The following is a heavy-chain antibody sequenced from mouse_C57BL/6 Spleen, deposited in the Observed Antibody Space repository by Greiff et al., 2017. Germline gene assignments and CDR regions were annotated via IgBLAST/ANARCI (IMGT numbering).Heavy chain of an antibody. V-gene: IGHV1-69*01. CDR2: IDPSDSYT. Sequence: QVQLKQPGAELVMPGASVKLSCKASGYTFTSYWMHWVKQRPGQGLEWIGEIDPSDSYTNSNQKFKGKSTLTVDKSSSTAYMQLSSLTSEDSAVYYCASSDSSGPDYWGQGTTLTVSS. CDR3: ASSDSSGPDY. CDR1: GYTFTSYW. J-gene: IGHJ2*01. D-gene: IGHD3-2*02.